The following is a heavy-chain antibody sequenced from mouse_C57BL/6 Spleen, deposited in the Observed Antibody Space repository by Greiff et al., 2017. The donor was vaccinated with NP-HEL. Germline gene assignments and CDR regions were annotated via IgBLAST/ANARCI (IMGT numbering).Heavy chain of an antibody. CDR2: IDPENGDT. D-gene: IGHD1-1*01. J-gene: IGHJ1*03. CDR3: TTRNCGSRYWYFEG. Sequence: VQLQQSGAELVRPGASVKLSCTASGYTFKDDYMHWVKQRPEQGLEWIGWIDPENGDTEYASKFQGKATITADTSSNTAYLQLSSLTSEDTAVYYCTTRNCGSRYWYFEGWGTGTTVTVSS. CDR1: GYTFKDDY. V-gene: IGHV14-4*01.